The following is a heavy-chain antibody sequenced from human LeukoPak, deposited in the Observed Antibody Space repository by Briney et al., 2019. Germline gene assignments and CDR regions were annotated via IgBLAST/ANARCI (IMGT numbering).Heavy chain of an antibody. CDR2: ISSSSSTI. Sequence: HPGGSLRLSCAASGFTFSSYSMNWVRQAPGKGLEWVSYISSSSSTIYYADSVKGRLTISRDNAKNSLYLQMNSLRDEDTAVYYCARVLIGWRANPYYFDYWGQGTLVTVSS. J-gene: IGHJ4*02. V-gene: IGHV3-48*02. CDR1: GFTFSSYS. CDR3: ARVLIGWRANPYYFDY. D-gene: IGHD3-22*01.